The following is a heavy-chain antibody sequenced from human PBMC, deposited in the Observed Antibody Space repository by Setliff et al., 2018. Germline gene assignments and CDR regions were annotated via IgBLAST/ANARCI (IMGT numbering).Heavy chain of an antibody. CDR1: GFTFSNYW. CDR3: ARAFGGNSDAFDI. D-gene: IGHD2-21*02. Sequence: LRLSCAASGFTFSNYWMHWVRQAPGKGLVWVSHINRDGSNIRYADSVKGRFTISRDIAKNTLYLQINSPRAEDTAVYYCARAFGGNSDAFDIWGQGTMVTVS. J-gene: IGHJ3*02. CDR2: INRDGSNI. V-gene: IGHV3-74*01.